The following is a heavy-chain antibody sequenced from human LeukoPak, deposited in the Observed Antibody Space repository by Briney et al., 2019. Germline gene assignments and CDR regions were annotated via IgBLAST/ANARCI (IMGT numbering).Heavy chain of an antibody. J-gene: IGHJ4*02. CDR3: VRDRGTYRPIDY. V-gene: IGHV3-21*04. D-gene: IGHD1-26*01. CDR1: GFTFSSYA. Sequence: PGGSLRLSCAASGFTFSSYAMNWVRQASGKGLEWVSSISYTGTYIYYADSVKGRFTISRYNAQNSLYLQMNSLRAEDTAIYYCVRDRGTYRPIDYWGQGTLVTVSS. CDR2: ISYTGTYI.